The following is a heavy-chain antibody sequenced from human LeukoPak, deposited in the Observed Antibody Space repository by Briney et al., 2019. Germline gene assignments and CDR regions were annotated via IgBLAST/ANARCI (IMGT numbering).Heavy chain of an antibody. V-gene: IGHV3-9*01. CDR3: EKNSRPTFYIIWPGFDF. Sequence: GRSLRLSCAASGFTFDDYAMHWVRQAPGKGLEWVSGISWNSGSIGYADSVKGRFTISRDNAKNSLYLQMNSLRAEDTALYYCEKNSRPTFYIIWPGFDFWAKGQMVTV. CDR1: GFTFDDYA. CDR2: ISWNSGSI. D-gene: IGHD3/OR15-3a*01. J-gene: IGHJ3*01.